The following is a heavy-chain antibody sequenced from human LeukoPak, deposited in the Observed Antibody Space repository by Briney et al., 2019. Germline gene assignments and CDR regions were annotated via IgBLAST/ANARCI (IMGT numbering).Heavy chain of an antibody. J-gene: IGHJ4*02. Sequence: SETLSLTCAVYGGSFSGYYWSWIRQPPGKGLEWIGEINHSGSTNYNPSLKSRVTISVDTSKNQFSLKLSSVTAADTAVYYCARGSVVVVAATVFDYWGQGTLVTVPS. V-gene: IGHV4-34*01. CDR3: ARGSVVVVAATVFDY. CDR1: GGSFSGYY. D-gene: IGHD2-15*01. CDR2: INHSGST.